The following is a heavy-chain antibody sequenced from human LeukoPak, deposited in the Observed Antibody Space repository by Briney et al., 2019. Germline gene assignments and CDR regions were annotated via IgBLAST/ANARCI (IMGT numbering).Heavy chain of an antibody. Sequence: GGSLRLSCAASGFTFSSYDMHWVRQATGKGLEWVSAIGTAGDTYYPGSVKGRFTISRENAKNSLYLQMNSLRAGDTAVYYCARVTGTMVRGVIDYWGQGTLVSVSS. CDR1: GFTFSSYD. J-gene: IGHJ4*02. V-gene: IGHV3-13*01. CDR2: IGTAGDT. CDR3: ARVTGTMVRGVIDY. D-gene: IGHD3-10*01.